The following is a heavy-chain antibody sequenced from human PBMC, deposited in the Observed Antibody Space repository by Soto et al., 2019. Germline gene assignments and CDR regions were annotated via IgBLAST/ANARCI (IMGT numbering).Heavy chain of an antibody. Sequence: SETLSLTCTVSGGSISSYYWSWIRQPPGKGLEWIGYIYYSGSTNYNPSLKSRVTISVDTSKTQFFLKLSSVTAADTAVYYCARFPLSDSSGYGCTFDIWGQGTMVTVSS. J-gene: IGHJ3*02. CDR1: GGSISSYY. V-gene: IGHV4-59*01. CDR3: ARFPLSDSSGYGCTFDI. D-gene: IGHD3-22*01. CDR2: IYYSGST.